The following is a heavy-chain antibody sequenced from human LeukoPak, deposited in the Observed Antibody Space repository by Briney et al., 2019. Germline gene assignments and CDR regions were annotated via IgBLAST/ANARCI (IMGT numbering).Heavy chain of an antibody. D-gene: IGHD2-21*02. CDR3: AREICGSDCYSTFDY. Sequence: GGSLRLSCAASGFTFSTYSMNWVRQAPGKGLEWVSYISSSSFTIHYADSVKGRFTISSDNAKSSLYLQMNSLRAEDTAVYYCAREICGSDCYSTFDYWGQGALATVSS. CDR1: GFTFSTYS. CDR2: ISSSSFTI. V-gene: IGHV3-48*04. J-gene: IGHJ4*02.